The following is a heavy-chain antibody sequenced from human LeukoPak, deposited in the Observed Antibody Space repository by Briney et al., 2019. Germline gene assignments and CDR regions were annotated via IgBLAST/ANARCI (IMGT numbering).Heavy chain of an antibody. Sequence: PGGSLRLSCAASGFTFSSYGMHWVRQAPGKGLEWVAVISYDGSNKYYADSVKGRFTISRDNSKNTLYLQMNSLRAEDTAVYYCAKSYYDSSVGGSPGPKYNWFDPWGQGTLVTVSS. CDR1: GFTFSSYG. CDR3: AKSYYDSSVGGSPGPKYNWFDP. J-gene: IGHJ5*02. CDR2: ISYDGSNK. V-gene: IGHV3-30*18. D-gene: IGHD3-22*01.